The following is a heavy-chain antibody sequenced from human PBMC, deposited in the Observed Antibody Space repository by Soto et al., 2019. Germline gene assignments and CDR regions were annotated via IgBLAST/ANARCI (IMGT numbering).Heavy chain of an antibody. J-gene: IGHJ6*02. Sequence: PGGSLRLSCAASGFTFSSYSMNWVRQAPGKGLEWVSSISSSSSYIYYADSVKGRFTISRDNAKNSLYLQMNSLRAEDTAVYYCARVGIVVVQAANLAYYYGMDVWGQGTTVTVSS. CDR1: GFTFSSYS. V-gene: IGHV3-21*01. CDR2: ISSSSSYI. D-gene: IGHD2-2*01. CDR3: ARVGIVVVQAANLAYYYGMDV.